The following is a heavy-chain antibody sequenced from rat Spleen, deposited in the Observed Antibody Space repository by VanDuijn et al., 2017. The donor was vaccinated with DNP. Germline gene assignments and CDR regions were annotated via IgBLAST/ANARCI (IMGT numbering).Heavy chain of an antibody. CDR2: ISHDGTNT. CDR1: GFTFSNYG. Sequence: EVQLVESGGGLVQPGGSLKLSCAASGFTFSNYGMAWVRQTPTKGLEWVASISHDGTNTYYRDSVKGRFTISRDNARSSLYLQMDSLRSEDTATYYCTTFDDYWGQGVMVTVSS. CDR3: TTFDDY. J-gene: IGHJ2*01. V-gene: IGHV5-20*01.